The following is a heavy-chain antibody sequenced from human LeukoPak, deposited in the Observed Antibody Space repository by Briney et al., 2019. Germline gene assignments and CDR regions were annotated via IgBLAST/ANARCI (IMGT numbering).Heavy chain of an antibody. V-gene: IGHV3-73*01. CDR1: GFTFSSYA. CDR3: AKDRDCSSTSCYMPLYFQH. CDR2: IKSKANSYAT. J-gene: IGHJ1*01. D-gene: IGHD2-2*02. Sequence: GGSLRLSCAASGFTFSSYAMHWVRRASGKGLEWVGRIKSKANSYATAYDASVKGRFTISRDNSKNTLYLQMNSLRAEDTAVYYCAKDRDCSSTSCYMPLYFQHWGQGTLVTVSS.